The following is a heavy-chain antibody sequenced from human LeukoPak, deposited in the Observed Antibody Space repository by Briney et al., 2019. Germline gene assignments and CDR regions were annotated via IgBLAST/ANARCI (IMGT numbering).Heavy chain of an antibody. Sequence: SETLSLTCAVYGGSFSGYYWSWIRQPPGKGLEWIGEINHSGSTNYNPSLKSRVTVSVDTSKNQFSLKLSSVTAADTAVYYCARHVSSWSYFDYWGQGTLVTVSS. CDR1: GGSFSGYY. D-gene: IGHD6-13*01. CDR3: ARHVSSWSYFDY. J-gene: IGHJ4*02. CDR2: INHSGST. V-gene: IGHV4-34*01.